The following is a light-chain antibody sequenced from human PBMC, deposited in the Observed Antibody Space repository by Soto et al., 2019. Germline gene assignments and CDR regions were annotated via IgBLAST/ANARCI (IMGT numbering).Light chain of an antibody. Sequence: QSVLTQPASVSGSPGQSITISCTGTSSDVGSYNLVSWYQQHPGKAPKLMIYEGSERPSGVSNRFSGSKSGNTASLTISGLQAEDEADYYCCSYAGSSTPAVFGGGTKLTVL. J-gene: IGLJ2*01. CDR2: EGS. CDR3: CSYAGSSTPAV. V-gene: IGLV2-23*01. CDR1: SSDVGSYNL.